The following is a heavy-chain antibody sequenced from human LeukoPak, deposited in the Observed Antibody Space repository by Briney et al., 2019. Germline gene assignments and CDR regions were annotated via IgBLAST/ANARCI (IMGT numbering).Heavy chain of an antibody. V-gene: IGHV4-59*01. D-gene: IGHD5-18*01. CDR3: ARGQHSYGYFNGFDY. CDR1: GGSISSYY. J-gene: IGHJ4*02. CDR2: IYYSEST. Sequence: SETLSLTCTVSGGSISSYYWNWIRQPPGKGLEWIGYIYYSESTNYNPSLESRVTMSVDTSKNQFSLKLSSVTAADTAVYYCARGQHSYGYFNGFDYWGQGTLVTVSS.